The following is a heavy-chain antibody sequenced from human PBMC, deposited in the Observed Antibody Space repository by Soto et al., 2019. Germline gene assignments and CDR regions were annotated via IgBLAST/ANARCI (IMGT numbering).Heavy chain of an antibody. CDR1: GFTFGTTD. D-gene: IGHD3-16*01. CDR2: IDGSGGIT. J-gene: IGHJ6*02. CDR3: ARDLGGGAHYGMDV. Sequence: QLLQSGGGLVQPGGSLTLSCAASGFTFGTTDMSWVRQAPGEGLEWVSTIDGSGGITYYADSVRGRFTISRENAKNTVFLQMDGLTAEDTAIYFCARDLGGGAHYGMDVWGQGTTVTVSS. V-gene: IGHV3-23*01.